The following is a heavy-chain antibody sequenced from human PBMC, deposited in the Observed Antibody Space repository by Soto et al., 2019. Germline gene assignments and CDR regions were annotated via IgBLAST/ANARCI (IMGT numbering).Heavy chain of an antibody. D-gene: IGHD2-8*02. CDR2: INHSGST. CDR3: ARDKITGLFDY. J-gene: IGHJ4*02. CDR1: GGSFSGYY. Sequence: QVQLQQWGAGLLKPSETLSLTCAVYGGSFSGYYWTWIRQPPGTGLEWIGGINHSGSTNYNPYLQSRVTISVHTSKNPFSLKLTSVAAAATAVYYCARDKITGLFDYWGQGTLVTVYS. V-gene: IGHV4-34*01.